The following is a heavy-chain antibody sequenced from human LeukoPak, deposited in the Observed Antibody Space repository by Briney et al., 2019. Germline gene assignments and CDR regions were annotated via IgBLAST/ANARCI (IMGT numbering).Heavy chain of an antibody. J-gene: IGHJ4*02. D-gene: IGHD6-19*01. CDR2: INHSGST. V-gene: IGHV4-34*01. Sequence: YWIGWIRQPPGKGLEWIGEINHSGSTNYNPSLKSRVTISVDTSKNQFSLKLSSVTAADTAVYYCARGPTRSGWRNKFDYWGQGTLVTVSS. CDR3: ARGPTRSGWRNKFDY. CDR1: Y.